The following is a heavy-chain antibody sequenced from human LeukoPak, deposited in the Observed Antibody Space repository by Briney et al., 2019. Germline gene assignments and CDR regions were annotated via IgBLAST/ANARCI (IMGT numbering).Heavy chain of an antibody. V-gene: IGHV1-2*02. CDR1: GYTFTGYY. D-gene: IGHD6-19*01. CDR2: INPNSGGT. Sequence: GASVKVSCKASGYTFTGYYMHWVRQAPGQGLEWMGWINPNSGGTNYTQKFQGRVTMTRDTSISTAYMELSRLRSDDTVVYYCARDRGQWLPTYYFDYWGQGTLVTVSS. J-gene: IGHJ4*02. CDR3: ARDRGQWLPTYYFDY.